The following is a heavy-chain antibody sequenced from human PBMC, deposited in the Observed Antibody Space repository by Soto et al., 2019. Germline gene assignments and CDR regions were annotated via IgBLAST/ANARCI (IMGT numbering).Heavy chain of an antibody. D-gene: IGHD2-8*01. CDR2: VRGKIHNYAT. CDR3: SRHEEGRRMVFYGMDV. Sequence: GGSLRLSCSASGFTFSRSDLHWVRQAPGKGLEWVGRVRGKIHNYATSFADSVRGRFTISRNDSDNTVSLEMSGLKSEDTALYYCSRHEEGRRMVFYGMDVWGQGTTVTVSS. CDR1: GFTFSRSD. J-gene: IGHJ6*02. V-gene: IGHV3-73*01.